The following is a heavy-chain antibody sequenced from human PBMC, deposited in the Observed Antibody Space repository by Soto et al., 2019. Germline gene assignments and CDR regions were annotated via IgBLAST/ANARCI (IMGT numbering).Heavy chain of an antibody. CDR1: GYIFTNYW. Sequence: GESLKISCQVSGYIFTNYWIGWVRQMPGKGLEWMGIIYPGDSDTRYSPSFQGQVTISADKSISIAYLQWSSLKASDTAMYYCARLAKIIYFDNWGHGTLVTVSS. J-gene: IGHJ4*01. CDR2: IYPGDSDT. V-gene: IGHV5-51*01. CDR3: ARLAKIIYFDN.